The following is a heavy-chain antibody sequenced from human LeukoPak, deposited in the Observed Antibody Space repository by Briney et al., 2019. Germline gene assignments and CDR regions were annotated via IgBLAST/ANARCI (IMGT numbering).Heavy chain of an antibody. CDR2: ISPYNGNA. CDR3: ARGGFGELLGDY. Sequence: ASVKVSCKASGSTFTSFAFSWVRQAPGQGLEWMGWISPYNGNAKYAQNLQGRVTMTADTSTSTAYMELRSLRSDDTAAYYCARGGFGELLGDYWGQGTLVTVSS. D-gene: IGHD3-10*01. CDR1: GSTFTSFA. J-gene: IGHJ4*02. V-gene: IGHV1-18*01.